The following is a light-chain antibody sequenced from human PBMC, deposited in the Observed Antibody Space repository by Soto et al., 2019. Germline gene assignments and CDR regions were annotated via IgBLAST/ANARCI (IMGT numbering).Light chain of an antibody. J-gene: IGLJ1*01. CDR1: SSNIGAGYD. CDR3: QSYDSSLSGVV. CDR2: GNN. V-gene: IGLV1-40*01. Sequence: QSVLTQPPAVSGAPGQRVTISCTGSSSNIGAGYDVHWYQQLPETAPKLLIYGNNNRPSGVPDRFSGSKSGTSASLAITGLQAEDEAEYYCQSYDSSLSGVVFGTGTKLTVL.